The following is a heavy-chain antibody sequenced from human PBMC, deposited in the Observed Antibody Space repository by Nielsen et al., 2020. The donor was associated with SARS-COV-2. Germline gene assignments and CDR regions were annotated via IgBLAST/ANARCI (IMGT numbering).Heavy chain of an antibody. J-gene: IGHJ6*02. CDR3: AMNSGYYTNYYYYGMDV. V-gene: IGHV4-39*07. CDR2: INHSGST. Sequence: SETLSLTCTVSGGSISSSSYYWGWIRQPPGKGLEWIGEINHSGSTNYNPSLKSRVTISVDTSKNQFSLKLSSVTAADTAVYYCAMNSGYYTNYYYYGMDVWGQGTTVTVSS. D-gene: IGHD3-3*01. CDR1: GGSISSSSYY.